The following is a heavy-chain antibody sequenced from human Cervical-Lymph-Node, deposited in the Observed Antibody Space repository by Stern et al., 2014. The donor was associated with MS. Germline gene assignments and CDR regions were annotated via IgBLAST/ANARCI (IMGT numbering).Heavy chain of an antibody. J-gene: IGHJ4*02. CDR2: LYFSDTPKPYPSRENRCTT. V-gene: IGHV4-59*01. D-gene: IGHD2-2*01. CDR1: RGSISTSH. CDR3: ARRYPFFTH. Sequence: QLPLQELCPGLVRPSETLSLTCTVSRGSISTSHWSCVRQSPGTALQWIGYLYFSDTPKPYPSRENRCTTRYNPALTGRVTMSSDPSKNQCSLTLISVTAADTAVYYCARRYPFFTHWGPGTLVAVSS.